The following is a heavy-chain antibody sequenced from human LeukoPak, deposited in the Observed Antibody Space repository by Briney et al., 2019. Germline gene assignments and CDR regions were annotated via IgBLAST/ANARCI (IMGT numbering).Heavy chain of an antibody. J-gene: IGHJ4*02. V-gene: IGHV3-33*01. Sequence: GRSLRLSCAASGFTVSSYGMHWVRQAPGKGLEWVAVIWYDGSKRFYSDSVKGRFTISGDNSKNTLYLQMNSLRGEDTAVYFCARDAPSISLAYWGQGTLDTVSS. D-gene: IGHD2-21*01. CDR3: ARDAPSISLAY. CDR1: GFTVSSYG. CDR2: IWYDGSKR.